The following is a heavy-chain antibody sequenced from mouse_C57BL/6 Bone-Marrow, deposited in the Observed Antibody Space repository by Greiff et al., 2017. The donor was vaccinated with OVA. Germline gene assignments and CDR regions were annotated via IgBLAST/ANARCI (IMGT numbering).Heavy chain of an antibody. CDR2: INPYNGGT. J-gene: IGHJ4*01. Sequence: EVQLQHSGPALVKPGASVKMSCKASGYTFTDYYMNWVKQSHGQSLEWIGVINPYNGGTSYNQKFKDKATLTVDKSSSTAYIELNSLTSEDSAVYYCARCGYFSFFGTTDDYAMDYWGQGTSVTVSS. CDR3: ARCGYFSFFGTTDDYAMDY. CDR1: GYTFTDYY. D-gene: IGHD1-1*01. V-gene: IGHV1-19*01.